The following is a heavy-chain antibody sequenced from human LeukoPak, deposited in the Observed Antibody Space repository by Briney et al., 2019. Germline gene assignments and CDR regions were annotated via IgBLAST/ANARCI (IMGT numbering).Heavy chain of an antibody. CDR3: ARGHLRYFDWLWNP. CDR1: GYTFTSYG. CDR2: ISAYNGNT. V-gene: IGHV1-18*04. Sequence: ASVTVSCKASGYTFTSYGINWLRQAPGQGLEWMGWISAYNGNTNYAQKLQGRVTMTTDTSTSTAYMELRSLRSDDTALYYCARGHLRYFDWLWNPWGQGTLVTVSS. D-gene: IGHD3-9*01. J-gene: IGHJ5*02.